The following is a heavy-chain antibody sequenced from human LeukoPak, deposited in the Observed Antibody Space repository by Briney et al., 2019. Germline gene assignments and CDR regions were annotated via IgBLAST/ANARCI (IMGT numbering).Heavy chain of an antibody. V-gene: IGHV4-61*02. D-gene: IGHD3-10*01. Sequence: SQTLSLTCIVSSGSVSSGTYYWSWIRQPAGKELEWIGGIYNNWSTDYNPSLRSRVTISLDTSKNHFSPQVSSVTAADTAVYYCARGVSQVRGMWFDPWGQGTLVTVSS. CDR2: IYNNWST. CDR3: ARGVSQVRGMWFDP. J-gene: IGHJ5*02. CDR1: SGSVSSGTYY.